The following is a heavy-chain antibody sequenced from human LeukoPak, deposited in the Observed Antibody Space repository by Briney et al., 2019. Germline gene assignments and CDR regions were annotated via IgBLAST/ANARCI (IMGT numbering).Heavy chain of an antibody. J-gene: IGHJ4*02. Sequence: GGSLRLSCAASGFTFSSYGMHWVRQAPGKGLEWVAVIWYDGSNKYYADSVKGRFTISRDNSKNTLYLQMNSLRAEDTAVYYCARRYCSSTSCVFDYWGQGTLVTVSS. CDR3: ARRYCSSTSCVFDY. D-gene: IGHD2-2*01. CDR2: IWYDGSNK. V-gene: IGHV3-33*01. CDR1: GFTFSSYG.